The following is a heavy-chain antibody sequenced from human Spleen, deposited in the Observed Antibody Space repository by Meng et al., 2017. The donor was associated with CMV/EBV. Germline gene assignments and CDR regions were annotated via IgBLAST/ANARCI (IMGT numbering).Heavy chain of an antibody. Sequence: ETLSLTCAVYGGSFSGYYWSWIRQPPGKGLEWVSGIYSGGRTFYADSVKGRFTISRDNGKNTLLLQMNSLRPEDTAVYYCARDPPTYNWNQRRDAFDIWGQGTMVTVSS. V-gene: IGHV3-53*05. D-gene: IGHD1-20*01. J-gene: IGHJ3*02. CDR3: ARDPPTYNWNQRRDAFDI. CDR2: IYSGGRT. CDR1: GGSFSGYY.